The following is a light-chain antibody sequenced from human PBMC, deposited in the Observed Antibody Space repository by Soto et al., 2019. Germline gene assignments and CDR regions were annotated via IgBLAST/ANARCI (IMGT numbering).Light chain of an antibody. CDR3: CSYARTTHV. CDR2: DVT. CDR1: TSDIDGYKY. V-gene: IGLV2-11*01. Sequence: QSVLTQPPSVSGSPGQSVTISCTGTTSDIDGYKYVSWYQQLPGKAPKLMIFDVTKRPSGVPDRFSGSNSGNTASLTISGLQAEDEAIYYCCSYARTTHVFGTGTKVTVL. J-gene: IGLJ1*01.